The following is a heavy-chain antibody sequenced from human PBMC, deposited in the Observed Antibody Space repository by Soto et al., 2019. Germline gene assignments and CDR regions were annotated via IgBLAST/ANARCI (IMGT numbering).Heavy chain of an antibody. CDR1: GGSISSYY. CDR3: ARFYYYYYGMDV. J-gene: IGHJ6*02. V-gene: IGHV4-59*01. Sequence: QVQLQESGPGLVKPLETLSLTCTVSGGSISSYYWSWIRQPPGKGLEWIGYIYYSGSTNYNPSLKSRVTISVDTSKNQFSLKLSSVTAADTAVYYCARFYYYYYGMDVWGQGTTVTVSS. CDR2: IYYSGST.